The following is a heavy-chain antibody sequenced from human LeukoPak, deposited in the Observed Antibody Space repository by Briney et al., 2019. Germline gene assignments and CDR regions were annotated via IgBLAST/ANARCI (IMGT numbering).Heavy chain of an antibody. J-gene: IGHJ4*02. CDR2: IYYSGST. CDR3: ARKSTARYFDY. D-gene: IGHD5/OR15-5a*01. CDR1: GGSISSYY. V-gene: IGHV4-59*08. Sequence: PSENLSLTCTVSGGSISSYYWSWIRQPPGKGLEWIGYIYYSGSTNYNPSLKSRVTISVDTSKNQFSLKLSSVTAADTAVYYCARKSTARYFDYWGQGTLVTVSS.